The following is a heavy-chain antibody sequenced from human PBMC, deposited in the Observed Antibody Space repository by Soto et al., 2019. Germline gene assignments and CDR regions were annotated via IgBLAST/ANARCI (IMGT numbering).Heavy chain of an antibody. J-gene: IGHJ4*02. V-gene: IGHV4-34*01. CDR3: ARAGYYDSSGYYYDY. D-gene: IGHD3-22*01. CDR1: GGSFSVYS. Sequence: PSETLSLTCAVYGGSFSVYSWSWIRQPPGKGLEWIGDINHSGMTHYNPSLESRVSMSVDSSKNQFSLKLSSVTAADTAVYYCARAGYYDSSGYYYDYWGQGTLVTVSS. CDR2: INHSGMT.